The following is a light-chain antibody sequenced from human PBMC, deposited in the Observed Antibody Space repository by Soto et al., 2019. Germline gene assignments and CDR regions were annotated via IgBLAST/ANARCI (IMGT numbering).Light chain of an antibody. CDR1: QGISSW. J-gene: IGKJ1*01. CDR2: AAS. Sequence: DIQMTQSPSSVSASVGDRVTITCRASQGISSWLAWYQQKPGKAPKLLIYAASSLQSGVPARFSDSVFGTYVKLTISCLQPEDFATDYFQQANSFPWTFGQGTTVEIK. V-gene: IGKV1-12*01. CDR3: QQANSFPWT.